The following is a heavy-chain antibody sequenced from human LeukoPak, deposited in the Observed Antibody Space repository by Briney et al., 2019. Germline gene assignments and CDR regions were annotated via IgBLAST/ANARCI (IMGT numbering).Heavy chain of an antibody. J-gene: IGHJ4*02. CDR3: ARVGSGSDYGNSEY. CDR2: IYYSGST. D-gene: IGHD3-10*01. CDR1: GGSLSSYY. V-gene: IGHV4-59*01. Sequence: QSSETLSLTCTVSGGSLSSYYWSWIRQPPGKGLEWIGYIYYSGSTNYNPSLKSRVTISLDTSKNQFSLKLISVTAADTAVYYCARVGSGSDYGNSEYWGQGTLVTVSS.